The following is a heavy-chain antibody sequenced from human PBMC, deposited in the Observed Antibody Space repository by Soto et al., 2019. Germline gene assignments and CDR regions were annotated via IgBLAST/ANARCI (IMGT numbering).Heavy chain of an antibody. J-gene: IGHJ5*02. D-gene: IGHD2-2*01. CDR3: ARGGISRIYQLPPFDP. CDR2: VYSDGST. CDR1: GYSISSSTYC. V-gene: IGHV4-39*01. Sequence: SETLSFTCLFSGYSISSSTYCWGWIRQPPRKGLEWIGSVYSDGSTYYNPSLKSRVTISVDTSMNQFSLRLSSVTAADTALYYCARGGISRIYQLPPFDPWGQGTLVTVSS.